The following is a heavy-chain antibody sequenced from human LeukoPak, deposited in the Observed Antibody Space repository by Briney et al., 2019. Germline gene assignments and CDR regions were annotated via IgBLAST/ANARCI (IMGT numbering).Heavy chain of an antibody. CDR1: GYSFTNYW. Sequence: GESLKISCKGSGYSFTNYWIGWVRQLPGKGLEWMGIVYPDDSDTRYNPSFQGQVTLSADKSILTAYLQWSSLKASYTAIYYCARLSMGHDAFDIWGQGTMVTVSS. D-gene: IGHD2/OR15-2a*01. CDR3: ARLSMGHDAFDI. V-gene: IGHV5-51*01. CDR2: VYPDDSDT. J-gene: IGHJ3*02.